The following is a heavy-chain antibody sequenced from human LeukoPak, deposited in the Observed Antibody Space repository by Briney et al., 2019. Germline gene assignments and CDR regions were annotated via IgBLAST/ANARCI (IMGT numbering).Heavy chain of an antibody. CDR1: GFTFSSYG. Sequence: GGSLRLSCAASGFTFSSYGMHWVRQAPGKGLEWVAVISYDGSNKYYADSVKGRFTISRDNSKNTLYLQMNGLRAEDTAVYYCARVPINCSGGSCYSLYYFDYWGQGTLVTVSS. D-gene: IGHD2-15*01. CDR3: ARVPINCSGGSCYSLYYFDY. V-gene: IGHV3-30*03. CDR2: ISYDGSNK. J-gene: IGHJ4*02.